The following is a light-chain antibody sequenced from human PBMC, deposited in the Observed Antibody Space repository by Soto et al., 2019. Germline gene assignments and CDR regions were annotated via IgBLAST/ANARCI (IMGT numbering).Light chain of an antibody. J-gene: IGKJ5*01. Sequence: VSTQSPGTLSLSPGETASLSCRASQSAGNFLAWYQKKHGQDPRLLIYYISTRATGIPARFSGSGSGTEFTLTINSLQSEDSAVYYCQQHNQWPITFGQGTRLEIK. CDR2: YIS. CDR3: QQHNQWPIT. V-gene: IGKV3D-15*01. CDR1: QSAGNF.